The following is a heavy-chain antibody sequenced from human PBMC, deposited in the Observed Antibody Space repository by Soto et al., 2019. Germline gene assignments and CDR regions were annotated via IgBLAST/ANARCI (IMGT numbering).Heavy chain of an antibody. CDR1: GGTFSSYT. J-gene: IGHJ4*02. CDR3: AMEYCSSTSCYRDY. Sequence: QVQLVQSGAEVKKPGSSVKVSCKASGGTFSSYTISWVRQAPGQGLEWMGRIIPILGIANYAQKFQGRVTITEEKSTSTDYMELSSLRSEDTAVYYCAMEYCSSTSCYRDYWGQGTLVTVSS. D-gene: IGHD2-2*02. V-gene: IGHV1-69*02. CDR2: IIPILGIA.